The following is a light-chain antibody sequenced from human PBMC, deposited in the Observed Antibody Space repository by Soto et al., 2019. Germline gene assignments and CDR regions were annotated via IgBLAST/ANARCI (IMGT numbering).Light chain of an antibody. Sequence: DIHMTQSPSTLFASVGDSVAITCRASQTLTVWLACYQQKPGKGPKLLISKASSLESGVPSRFRGRGSGTDFTLTISSLQPDDFATYFCQQYTPYPLTFGGGTKVEI. CDR1: QTLTVW. V-gene: IGKV1-5*03. CDR3: QQYTPYPLT. J-gene: IGKJ4*01. CDR2: KAS.